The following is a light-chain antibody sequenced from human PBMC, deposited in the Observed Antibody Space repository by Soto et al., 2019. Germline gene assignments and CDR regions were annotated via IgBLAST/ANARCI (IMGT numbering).Light chain of an antibody. CDR1: QAVTSKF. CDR3: QQYGSSPPS. CDR2: GAS. Sequence: IRLTQSPGTLSLTPGDEATLSCKASQAVTSKFLAWYQQKPGQPPRLLILGASSRATGIPDRFSGSGSGTDFTLTISRLEPEDFAVYYCQQYGSSPPSFGQGTRLEIK. V-gene: IGKV3-20*01. J-gene: IGKJ5*01.